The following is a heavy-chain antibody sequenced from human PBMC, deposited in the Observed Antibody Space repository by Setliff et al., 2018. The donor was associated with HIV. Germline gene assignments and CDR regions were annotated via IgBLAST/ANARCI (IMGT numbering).Heavy chain of an antibody. J-gene: IGHJ4*02. CDR3: ARRTSFIVGEVAGNFDY. CDR1: GGSFSGYY. V-gene: IGHV4-34*01. D-gene: IGHD6-19*01. CDR2: INDIGST. Sequence: PSETLSLTCDVYGGSFSGYYWSWIRQSPEKGLEWIGEINDIGSTKYNPSLKSRFTISADIPNNQFSLNLKSVTAADTGVFYCARRTSFIVGEVAGNFDYWGQGTPVTV.